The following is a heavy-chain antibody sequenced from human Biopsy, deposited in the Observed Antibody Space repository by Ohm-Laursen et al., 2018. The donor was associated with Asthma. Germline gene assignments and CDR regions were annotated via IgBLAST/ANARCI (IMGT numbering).Heavy chain of an antibody. J-gene: IGHJ4*02. D-gene: IGHD2-21*02. V-gene: IGHV4-30-2*06. CDR2: IYRNGDT. CDR1: GDSIDSGDYS. CDR3: ARGWNCGGDCYSLDY. Sequence: TLSLTCGVSGDSIDSGDYSWTWIRQSPGVGLAWIGYIYRNGDTYYNPTRKNRVTISIDRSKNQFSLRLRSVTAADTAVYYCARGWNCGGDCYSLDYWGQGTLVTVSS.